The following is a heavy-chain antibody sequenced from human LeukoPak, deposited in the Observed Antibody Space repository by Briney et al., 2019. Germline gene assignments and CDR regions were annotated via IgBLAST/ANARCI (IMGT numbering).Heavy chain of an antibody. Sequence: SETLSLTCTVSGGSISSGDYYWSWIRQHPGKGLEWVGFMFYNGNTYYNPSLKSRVSISVDTSKNQFSPKLTSVTAADTAVYYYARAVGIVVIPGDLVDNWFDPWGQGTLVTVSS. CDR2: MFYNGNT. J-gene: IGHJ5*02. CDR3: ARAVGIVVIPGDLVDNWFDP. CDR1: GGSISSGDYY. V-gene: IGHV4-31*03. D-gene: IGHD2-15*01.